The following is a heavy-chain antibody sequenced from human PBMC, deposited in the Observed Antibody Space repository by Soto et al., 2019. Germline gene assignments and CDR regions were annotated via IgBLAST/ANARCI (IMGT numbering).Heavy chain of an antibody. D-gene: IGHD1-1*01. Sequence: QVQLVQSGAEVKKPGASVKVSCKASGYTFSDHDINWVRQASGQGPEWQGWMNPNSGNTCYARNFQGRVTTTRDTSKRTAYMELSRPRSEDTAVYCWARVGGNWNDDYFSYWGQGTVVTVSS. V-gene: IGHV1-8*01. CDR1: GYTFSDHD. J-gene: IGHJ4*02. CDR3: ARVGGNWNDDYFSY. CDR2: MNPNSGNT.